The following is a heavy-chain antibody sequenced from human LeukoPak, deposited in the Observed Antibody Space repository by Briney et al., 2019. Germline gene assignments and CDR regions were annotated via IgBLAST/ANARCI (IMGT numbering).Heavy chain of an antibody. CDR3: ARDSRPRRSLDP. CDR2: IYTSGST. CDR1: GGSISSSSYY. J-gene: IGHJ5*02. Sequence: PSETLSLTCTVSGGSISSSSYYWGWIRQPPGKGLEWIGRIYTSGSTNYNPSLKSRVTISVDTSKNQFSLKLSSVTAADTAVYYCARDSRPRRSLDPWGQGTLVTVSS. D-gene: IGHD2-15*01. V-gene: IGHV4-39*07.